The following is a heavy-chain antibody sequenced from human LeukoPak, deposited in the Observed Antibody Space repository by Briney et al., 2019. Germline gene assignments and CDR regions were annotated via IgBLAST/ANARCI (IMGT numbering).Heavy chain of an antibody. CDR3: ERVNWKGFDY. J-gene: IGHJ4*02. CDR1: GYTFTSYG. D-gene: IGHD1-20*01. V-gene: IGHV1-2*02. Sequence: ASVKVSCKASGYTFTSYGISWVRQAPGQGLEWMGWINPNSGGTNYAQKFQGRVTMTRDTSISTAYMELSRLRSDDTAVYYCERVNWKGFDYWGQGTLVTVSS. CDR2: INPNSGGT.